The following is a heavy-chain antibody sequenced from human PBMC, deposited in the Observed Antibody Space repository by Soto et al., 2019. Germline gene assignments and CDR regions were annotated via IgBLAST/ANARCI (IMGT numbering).Heavy chain of an antibody. J-gene: IGHJ4*02. CDR1: GFTVSSNY. CDR3: ARAYSSGWYGYYFDY. Sequence: EVQLVESGGGLVQPGGSLRLSCAASGFTVSSNYMSWVRQAPGKGLEWVSVIYSGGSTYYADSVKGRFTISRDNSKNTLYLQMNSLRAEDTDVYYCARAYSSGWYGYYFDYWGQGTLVTVSS. CDR2: IYSGGST. V-gene: IGHV3-66*01. D-gene: IGHD6-19*01.